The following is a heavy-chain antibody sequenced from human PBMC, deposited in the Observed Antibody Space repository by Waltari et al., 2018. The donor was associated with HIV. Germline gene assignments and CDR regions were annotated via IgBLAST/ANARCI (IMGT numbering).Heavy chain of an antibody. CDR3: ASGVEMATTGDY. CDR2: IIPISDTT. D-gene: IGHD2-8*01. V-gene: IGHV1-69*01. J-gene: IGHJ4*02. CDR1: GGPFSRYA. Sequence: QVQLVQSGAEVKKPGSSVKVSCKASGGPFSRYAFSWVRQAPGQGLEWMGGIIPISDTTHYAQNFQGRVTITADESTSTAYMELSSLRSEDTAVYYCASGVEMATTGDYWGQGTLVTVSS.